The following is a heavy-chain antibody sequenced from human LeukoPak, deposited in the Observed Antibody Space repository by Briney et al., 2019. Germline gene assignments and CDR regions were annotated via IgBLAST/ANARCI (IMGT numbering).Heavy chain of an antibody. CDR1: GYSISSDYY. D-gene: IGHD6-13*01. CDR2: IYHSGST. Sequence: SETLSLTCTVSGYSISSDYYWGWVRQPPGKGLEWIGSIYHSGSTYYNPSLKSRVTISVDTSKNQFSLKLSSVTAADTAVYYCARYSSSWSHNNWFDPWGQGTLVTVSS. CDR3: ARYSSSWSHNNWFDP. J-gene: IGHJ5*02. V-gene: IGHV4-38-2*02.